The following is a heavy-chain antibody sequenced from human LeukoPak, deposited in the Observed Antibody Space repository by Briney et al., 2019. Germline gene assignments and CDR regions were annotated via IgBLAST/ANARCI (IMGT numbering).Heavy chain of an antibody. CDR3: ARGVSSGWPYYYYYYYMDV. CDR2: IFSGGRI. V-gene: IGHV3-66*01. D-gene: IGHD6-19*01. Sequence: PGGSLRLSCAASEFWVSDNYMSWVRQAPGKGPEWVAVIFSGGRIYYADSVRGRFTISRDESKNSLYLQMNSLRAEDTAVYYCARGVSSGWPYYYYYYYMDVWGKGTTVTISS. J-gene: IGHJ6*03. CDR1: EFWVSDNY.